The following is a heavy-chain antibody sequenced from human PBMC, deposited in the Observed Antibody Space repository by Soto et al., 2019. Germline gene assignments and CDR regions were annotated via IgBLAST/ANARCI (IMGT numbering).Heavy chain of an antibody. CDR2: MNPDSGNT. J-gene: IGHJ3*02. CDR1: GYTFTSYD. CDR3: ARGYYDSSGYYYRNGPDAFDI. V-gene: IGHV1-8*01. D-gene: IGHD3-22*01. Sequence: ASVKVSCKAPGYTFTSYDINWVRQATGQGLEWMGWMNPDSGNTGYAQKFQGRVTMTRNTSISTAYMELSSLRSEDTAVYYCARGYYDSSGYYYRNGPDAFDIWGQGTMGTVSS.